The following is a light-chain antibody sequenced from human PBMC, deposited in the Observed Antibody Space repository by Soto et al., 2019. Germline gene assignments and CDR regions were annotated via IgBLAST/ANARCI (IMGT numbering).Light chain of an antibody. CDR2: GTS. J-gene: IGKJ1*01. CDR1: QSIANF. V-gene: IGKV1-39*01. Sequence: DIQMTQSPSSLSASVGDRVTITCRASQSIANFLNWYQQKPGKAPKLVIYGTSTLQSGVPSRFSGSGSGTDFTLTISRLQREDFATYYCQQSYISLWTFGQGTKVEIK. CDR3: QQSYISLWT.